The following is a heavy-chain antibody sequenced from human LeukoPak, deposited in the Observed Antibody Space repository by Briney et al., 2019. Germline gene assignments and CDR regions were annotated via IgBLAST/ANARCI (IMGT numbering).Heavy chain of an antibody. CDR1: GFTFSSYG. D-gene: IGHD6-13*01. J-gene: IGHJ4*02. CDR2: ISYDGSNK. CDR3: AKDRVILGSSWHRYFDY. Sequence: GGSLRLSCAASGFTFSSYGMHWVRQAPGKGLEWVAVISYDGSNKYYADSVKGRFTISRDNSKNTLYLQMNSLRAEDTAVYYCAKDRVILGSSWHRYFDYWGQGTLVTVSS. V-gene: IGHV3-30*18.